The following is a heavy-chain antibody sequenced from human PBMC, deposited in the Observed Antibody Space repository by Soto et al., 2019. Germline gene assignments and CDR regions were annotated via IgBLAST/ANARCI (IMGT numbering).Heavy chain of an antibody. Sequence: SHTLSLTCAISGDSVSINTAAWNCITLSPSRGLEWLGRTYYRSNWRHDYAVSVKSRITVNPDTSKNHFSLQLNSVTPDATAVYYCARGVAGSGFDLWGQGTLVTVSS. CDR2: TYYRSNWRH. D-gene: IGHD6-19*01. CDR1: GDSVSINTAA. CDR3: ARGVAGSGFDL. V-gene: IGHV6-1*01. J-gene: IGHJ4*02.